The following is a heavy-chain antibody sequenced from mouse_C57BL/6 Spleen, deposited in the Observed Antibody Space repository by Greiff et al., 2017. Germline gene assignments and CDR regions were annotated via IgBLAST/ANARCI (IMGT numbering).Heavy chain of an antibody. D-gene: IGHD2-3*01. J-gene: IGHJ4*01. CDR2: ISYSGST. CDR3: ARVGDGYYVDYAMDY. CDR1: GYSITSGYD. Sequence: EVMLVESGPGMVKPSQSLSLTCTVTGYSITSGYDWHWIRHFPGNKLEWMGYISYSGSTNYNPSLKSRISITHDTSKNHFFLKLNSVTTEDTATYYCARVGDGYYVDYAMDYWGQGTSVTVSS. V-gene: IGHV3-1*01.